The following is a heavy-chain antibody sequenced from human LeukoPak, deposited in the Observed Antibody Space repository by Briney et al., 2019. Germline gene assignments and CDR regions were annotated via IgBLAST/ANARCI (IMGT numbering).Heavy chain of an antibody. CDR3: ARGVVVPAAIPGY. V-gene: IGHV1-46*01. D-gene: IGHD2-2*01. CDR1: GYTFTSYY. Sequence: ASVTVSFTASGYTFTSYYMHWVRQAPGQGLEWMGIINPSGGSTSYAQKFQGRVTMTRDTSTSTVYMELSSLRSEDTAVYYCARGVVVPAAIPGYWGQGTLVTVSS. J-gene: IGHJ4*02. CDR2: INPSGGST.